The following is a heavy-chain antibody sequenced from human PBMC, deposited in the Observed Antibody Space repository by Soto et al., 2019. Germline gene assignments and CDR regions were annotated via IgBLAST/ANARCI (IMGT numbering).Heavy chain of an antibody. J-gene: IGHJ4*02. Sequence: QVQLLQSGAEVKKPGASVKVSCKVSGYSFSNYGITWVRQAPGQGLEWMGWISVYDGKTAYAQKVQDRVTVTIDTSTSTAYMELRSLRSDDTAVYHCARAVPHSVGGRLDYWGQGTLVTVSS. D-gene: IGHD1-26*01. CDR1: GYSFSNYG. CDR2: ISVYDGKT. V-gene: IGHV1-18*01. CDR3: ARAVPHSVGGRLDY.